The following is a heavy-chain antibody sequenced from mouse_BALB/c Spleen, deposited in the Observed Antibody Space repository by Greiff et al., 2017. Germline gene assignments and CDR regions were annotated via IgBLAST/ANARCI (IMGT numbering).Heavy chain of an antibody. CDR2: IYPGNVNT. D-gene: IGHD1-2*01. CDR3: ARSPTATIDY. Sequence: VQLQESGPELVKPGASVRISCKASGYTFTSYYIHWVKQRPGQGLEWIGWIYPGNVNTKYNEKFKGKATLTADKSSSTAYMQLSSLTSEDSAVYFCARSPTATIDYWGKGTTLTVSS. J-gene: IGHJ2*01. CDR1: GYTFTSYY. V-gene: IGHV1S56*01.